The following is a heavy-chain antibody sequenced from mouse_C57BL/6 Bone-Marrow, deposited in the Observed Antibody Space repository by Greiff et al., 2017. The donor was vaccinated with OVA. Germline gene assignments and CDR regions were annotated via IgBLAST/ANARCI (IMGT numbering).Heavy chain of an antibody. J-gene: IGHJ1*03. CDR3: ASYYYGSRNWYFDV. Sequence: QVQLQQSGAELVKPGASVKMSCKASGYTFTSYWITWVKQRPGQGLEWIGDIYPGSGSTNYNEKFKSKATLTVDTSSSTAYMQLSSLTSEDSAVYYCASYYYGSRNWYFDVWGTGTTVTVSS. D-gene: IGHD1-1*01. CDR2: IYPGSGST. CDR1: GYTFTSYW. V-gene: IGHV1-55*01.